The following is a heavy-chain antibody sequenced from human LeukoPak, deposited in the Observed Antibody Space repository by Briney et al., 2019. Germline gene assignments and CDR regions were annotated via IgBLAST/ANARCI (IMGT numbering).Heavy chain of an antibody. CDR1: GSTFSDYY. D-gene: IGHD2-15*01. J-gene: IGHJ4*02. V-gene: IGHV3-11*01. Sequence: PGGSLRLSCAASGSTFSDYYMSWIRQAPGKGLEWISYISDSGTTIYYADSVRGRFTISRDNAKNSLYLQMNSLRAEDTAVYYCARVYIAEDFWGQGTLVTISS. CDR3: ARVYIAEDF. CDR2: ISDSGTTI.